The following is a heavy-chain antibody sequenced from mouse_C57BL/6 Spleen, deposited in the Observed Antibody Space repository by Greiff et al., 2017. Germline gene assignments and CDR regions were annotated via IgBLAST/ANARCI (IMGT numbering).Heavy chain of an antibody. D-gene: IGHD1-1*01. CDR1: GYTFTSYW. J-gene: IGHJ2*01. CDR3: SREVRNYYGSSYDFGY. Sequence: QVQLQQPGAELVKPGASVKMSCKASGYTFTSYWITWVKQRPGQGLEWIGDIYPGSGSTNYNEKFKSKATLTVDKSSSTAYMQLSSLTSEDSAVYYCSREVRNYYGSSYDFGYWGPGTTLTAST. CDR2: IYPGSGST. V-gene: IGHV1-55*01.